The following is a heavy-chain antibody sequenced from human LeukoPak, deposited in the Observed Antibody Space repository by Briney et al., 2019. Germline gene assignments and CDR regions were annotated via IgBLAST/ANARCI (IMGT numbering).Heavy chain of an antibody. Sequence: ASVKAPCKASGYTFTNYDINWVRQATGQGLEWMGWLNPNTGSTVYAQTFQGRVTMTRNTSISTAYMDLSSLRSEDTAVYYCARGDFYYDSSGYPAENWFDPWGQGTLVTVSS. D-gene: IGHD3-22*01. V-gene: IGHV1-8*01. J-gene: IGHJ5*02. CDR1: GYTFTNYD. CDR3: ARGDFYYDSSGYPAENWFDP. CDR2: LNPNTGST.